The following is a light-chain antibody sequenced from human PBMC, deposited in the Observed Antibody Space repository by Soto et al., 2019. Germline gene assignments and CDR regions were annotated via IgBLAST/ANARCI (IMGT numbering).Light chain of an antibody. CDR1: QGIRNN. Sequence: DIQMTQSPSSLSASVGDRVTITCRASQGIRNNLAWYQNKPGKDPNLLIYPSSTLQSGVPSRFSGSGSGTDFTPTISSRQPEDVATYYCQKYNSAPPNTFGGGNKVEIK. J-gene: IGKJ4*02. CDR2: PSS. CDR3: QKYNSAPPNT. V-gene: IGKV1-27*01.